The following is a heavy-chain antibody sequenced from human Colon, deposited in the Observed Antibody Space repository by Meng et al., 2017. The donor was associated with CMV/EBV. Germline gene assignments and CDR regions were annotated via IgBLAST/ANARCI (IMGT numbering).Heavy chain of an antibody. CDR3: ARDLQLEYYFDY. CDR1: GFTFSSYA. CDR2: ISYDGSNK. D-gene: IGHD1-1*01. J-gene: IGHJ4*02. V-gene: IGHV3-30-3*01. Sequence: GESLKISCAASGFTFSSYAMHWVRQAPGKGLEWVAVISYDGSNKYYADSVKGRFTISRDNSKNTLYLQMNSLRAEDTAVYYCARDLQLEYYFDYWGQGTLVTVSS.